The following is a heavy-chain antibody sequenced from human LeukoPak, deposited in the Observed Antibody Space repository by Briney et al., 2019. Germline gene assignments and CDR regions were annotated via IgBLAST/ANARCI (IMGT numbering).Heavy chain of an antibody. V-gene: IGHV3-30-3*01. CDR2: ISYDGGNK. CDR1: GCSFSSYA. Sequence: PGGSLRLSCAASGCSFSSYAMHWVRQAPGKGREGVGVISYDGGNKYYADPVKGRFTISRDNSKNTLYLQMNSLRAEDTAVYYCARIGYSSNSLGIDYWGQGTLVTVSS. J-gene: IGHJ4*02. D-gene: IGHD2-2*03. CDR3: ARIGYSSNSLGIDY.